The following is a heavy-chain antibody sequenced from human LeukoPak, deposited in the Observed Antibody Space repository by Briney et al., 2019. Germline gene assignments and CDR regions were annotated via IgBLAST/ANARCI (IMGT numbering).Heavy chain of an antibody. J-gene: IGHJ6*02. V-gene: IGHV4-59*08. CDR1: GGSISSYY. Sequence: SETLSLTCTVSGGSISSYYWSWIRQPPGKGLEWIGYIYYSGSTNYNPSLKSRVTISVDTSKNQFSLKLSSVTAADTAVYYCARTPNYGSGSHYYYYYGMDVWGQGTTVTVSS. CDR3: ARTPNYGSGSHYYYYYGMDV. D-gene: IGHD3-10*01. CDR2: IYYSGST.